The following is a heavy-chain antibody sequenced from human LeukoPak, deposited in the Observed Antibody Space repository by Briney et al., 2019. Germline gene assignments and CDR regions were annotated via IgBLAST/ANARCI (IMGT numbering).Heavy chain of an antibody. J-gene: IGHJ5*02. CDR3: AGGDSNDFKWFDP. V-gene: IGHV4-59*01. Sequence: SETLSLTCTVSGGSISSYSWNWIRQPPGRGLEWIGYMYYRGSTNFNPSLRSRVTMSLDTSKNQFSLKLNSVTAADTAVYYCAGGDSNDFKWFDPWGQGTLVTVSS. CDR1: GGSISSYS. CDR2: MYYRGST. D-gene: IGHD3/OR15-3a*01.